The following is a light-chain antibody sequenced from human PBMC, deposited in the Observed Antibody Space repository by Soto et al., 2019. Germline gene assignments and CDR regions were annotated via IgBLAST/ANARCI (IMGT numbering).Light chain of an antibody. CDR1: SSDIGRYNF. J-gene: IGLJ1*01. CDR3: TSYTITSPYV. V-gene: IGLV2-14*01. CDR2: EAT. Sequence: QSALTQSASMSGSPGQSITISCTGTSSDIGRYNFVSWYQHHPGKAPKLIIYEATKRPSGVSYRFSGSKSGNTASLTISGLQAEDEADYYCTSYTITSPYVFGTGTKVTVL.